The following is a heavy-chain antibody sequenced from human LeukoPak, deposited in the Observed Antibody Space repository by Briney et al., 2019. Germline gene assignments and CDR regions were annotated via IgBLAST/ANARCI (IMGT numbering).Heavy chain of an antibody. V-gene: IGHV1-69*06. D-gene: IGHD6-6*01. Sequence: SSVKVSCKASGGTFSHYSISEVRQAPGRGREWVGGIFPILCTANYAQKFQGRVTITADKSTSTAYMELSSLRSEDTAVYYCASSCRSGYYYYGMDVWGKGTTVTVSS. CDR2: IFPILCTA. J-gene: IGHJ6*04. CDR3: ASSCRSGYYYYGMDV. CDR1: GGTFSHYS.